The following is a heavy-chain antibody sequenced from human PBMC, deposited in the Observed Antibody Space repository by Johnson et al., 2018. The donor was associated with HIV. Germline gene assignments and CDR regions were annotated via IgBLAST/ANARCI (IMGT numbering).Heavy chain of an antibody. Sequence: VQLVESGGGLVKPGVSLRLSCVASGFIFSNAGMSWVRQAPGKGLEWVGRIKSKTDGGTTASAAPVTGRFTISRDDSKNTLYLQMNSRNTEDTAVYYCTTGISWFGAITFDIWGQGTMVTVSS. J-gene: IGHJ3*02. CDR3: TTGISWFGAITFDI. CDR1: GFIFSNAG. CDR2: IKSKTDGGTT. D-gene: IGHD3-10*01. V-gene: IGHV3-15*01.